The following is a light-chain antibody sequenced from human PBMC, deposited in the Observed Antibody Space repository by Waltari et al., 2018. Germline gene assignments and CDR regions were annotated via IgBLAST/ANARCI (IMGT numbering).Light chain of an antibody. CDR2: WAS. V-gene: IGKV4-1*01. CDR3: QQYDSRRT. J-gene: IGKJ1*01. CDR1: QSVLYYSNDKNY. Sequence: DIMMIQFPEFLAVSLSERTPMKSKSSQSVLYYSNDKNYLAWYKQKPGQPPKLLIYWASTRRSGVPDRFSGSGSGTDVTLTINSLQAEDVAVYYCQQYDSRRTFGRGTRVEIK.